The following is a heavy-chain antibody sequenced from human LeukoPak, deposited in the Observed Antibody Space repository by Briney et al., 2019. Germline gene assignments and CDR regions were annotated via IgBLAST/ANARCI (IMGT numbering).Heavy chain of an antibody. D-gene: IGHD2/OR15-2a*01. Sequence: GGSLRLSCAASGFTFSDFHMNWIRQAPGKGLEWVANINQDGGEKYYVDSVKGRFTISRDNAKNSLYLQMNSLRAEDTAVYYCARVSNNYYYFYMDVWGKGTTVTVSS. CDR3: ARVSNNYYYFYMDV. V-gene: IGHV3-7*01. CDR2: INQDGGEK. J-gene: IGHJ6*03. CDR1: GFTFSDFH.